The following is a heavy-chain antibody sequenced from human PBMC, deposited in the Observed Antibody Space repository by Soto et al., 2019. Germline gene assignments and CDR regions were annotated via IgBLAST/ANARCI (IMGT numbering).Heavy chain of an antibody. D-gene: IGHD3-22*01. J-gene: IGHJ4*02. Sequence: SVKVSCKASGGTFSSYAISWVRQAPGQGLEWMGGIIPIFGTANYAQKFQGRVTITADKSTSTAYMELSSLRSEDTAVYYCASLAYYYDSSGYYFDYWGQGTLVTVSS. V-gene: IGHV1-69*06. CDR2: IIPIFGTA. CDR1: GGTFSSYA. CDR3: ASLAYYYDSSGYYFDY.